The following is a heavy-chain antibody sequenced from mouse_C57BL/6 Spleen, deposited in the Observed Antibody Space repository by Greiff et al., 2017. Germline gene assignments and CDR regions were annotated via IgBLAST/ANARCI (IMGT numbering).Heavy chain of an antibody. J-gene: IGHJ3*01. CDR1: GFNIKDDY. CDR3: ESLRFAY. CDR2: IDPENGDT. Sequence: EVQLVESGAELVRPGASVKLSCTASGFNIKDDYMHWVKQRPEQGLEWIGWIDPENGDTEYASKFQGKATITADTSSNTAYLQLSSLTSEDTAVYCCESLRFAYWGQGTLVTVSA. V-gene: IGHV14-4*01. D-gene: IGHD5-1*01.